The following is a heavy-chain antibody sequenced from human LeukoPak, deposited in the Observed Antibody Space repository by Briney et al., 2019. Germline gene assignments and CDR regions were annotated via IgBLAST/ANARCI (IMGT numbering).Heavy chain of an antibody. CDR1: GFTFSSYA. Sequence: GGSLRLSCAASGFTFSSYAMHWVRQAPGRGLEWVAVISYDGSNKYYADSVKGRFTISRDNSKNTLYLQMNSLRAEDTAVYYCARNAPAVRDDYWGQGTLVTVSS. V-gene: IGHV3-30*04. CDR3: ARNAPAVRDDY. J-gene: IGHJ4*02. CDR2: ISYDGSNK. D-gene: IGHD2-2*01.